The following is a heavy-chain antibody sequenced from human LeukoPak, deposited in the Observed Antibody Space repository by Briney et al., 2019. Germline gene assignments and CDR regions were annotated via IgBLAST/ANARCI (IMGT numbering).Heavy chain of an antibody. CDR1: GFIFSNYA. J-gene: IGHJ4*02. CDR3: AKTLLHKNHYSFDY. CDR2: FTATGGRT. V-gene: IGHV3-23*01. Sequence: QAGGSLRLSCAASGFIFSNYAMTWVRQAPGKGLEWVSSFTATGGRTYYADSAKGRSTISRDNSKNTLYLQMNSLRAEDTAIYYCAKTLLHKNHYSFDYWGQGTLVTVSS. D-gene: IGHD1-14*01.